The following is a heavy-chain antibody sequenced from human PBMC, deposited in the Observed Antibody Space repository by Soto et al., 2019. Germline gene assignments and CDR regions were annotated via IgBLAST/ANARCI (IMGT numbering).Heavy chain of an antibody. J-gene: IGHJ6*02. CDR1: GYTFTSYG. CDR2: ISAYNGNT. CDR3: ARLTRDVVVTSYGMDV. Sequence: QVQLVQSGAEVKKPGASVKVSCQASGYTFTSYGISWVRQAPGQGLEWMGWISAYNGNTNYAQKLQGRVTMTTDTSTSTAYMELRSLRSDDTAVYYCARLTRDVVVTSYGMDVWGQGTTVTVSS. V-gene: IGHV1-18*01. D-gene: IGHD2-21*02.